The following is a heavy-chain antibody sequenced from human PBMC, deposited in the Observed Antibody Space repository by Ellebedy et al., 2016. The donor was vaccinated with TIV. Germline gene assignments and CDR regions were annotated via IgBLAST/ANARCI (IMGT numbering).Heavy chain of an antibody. D-gene: IGHD4-23*01. J-gene: IGHJ4*02. CDR1: GFTVSSNY. CDR3: AKDLRRVLRLELDY. CDR2: IYSGGST. V-gene: IGHV3-53*01. Sequence: GGSLRLSCAASGFTVSSNYMSWVRQAPGKGLEWVSVIYSGGSTYYADSVKGRFTISRDNSKNTLYLQMNSLRAEDTAVYYCAKDLRRVLRLELDYWGQGTLVTASS.